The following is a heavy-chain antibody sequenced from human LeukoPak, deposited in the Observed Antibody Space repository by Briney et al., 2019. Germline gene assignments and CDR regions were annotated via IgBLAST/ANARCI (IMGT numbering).Heavy chain of an antibody. V-gene: IGHV4-31*03. CDR2: IHHSGST. J-gene: IGHJ4*02. D-gene: IGHD2-2*02. CDR3: ARHHYGLSGVPAAIDY. Sequence: PSETLSLTCTVSGGSISSGGYYWTWVRQHPGKGLEWIGYIHHSGSTYYNPSLKSRVTISVDTSKNQFSLKLSSVTAADTAVYYCARHHYGLSGVPAAIDYWGQGTLVTVSS. CDR1: GGSISSGGYY.